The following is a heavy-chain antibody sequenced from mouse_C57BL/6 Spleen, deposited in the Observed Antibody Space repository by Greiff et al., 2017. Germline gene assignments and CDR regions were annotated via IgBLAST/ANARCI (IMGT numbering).Heavy chain of an antibody. D-gene: IGHD1-1*01. V-gene: IGHV1-53*01. Sequence: QVHVKQPGTELVKPGASVKLSCKASGYTFTSYWMHWVKQRPGQGLEWIGNINPSNGGTNYNEKFKSKATLTVDKSSSASYLQLSSLTSEDSAVYYCARSRYFGSLDYWGQGTSVTVSS. CDR2: INPSNGGT. CDR1: GYTFTSYW. CDR3: ARSRYFGSLDY. J-gene: IGHJ4*01.